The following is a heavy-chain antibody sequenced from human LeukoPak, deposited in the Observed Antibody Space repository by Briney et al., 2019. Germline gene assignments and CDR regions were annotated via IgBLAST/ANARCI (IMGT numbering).Heavy chain of an antibody. V-gene: IGHV3-7*05. Sequence: GGSLSLSCGASGFTFSSYWMSWVRQAPGKGLEWVANIKQDGGETYYVDSVKGRFTISRDNAKNSLYLQMNSLRAEDTAVYYCARYCSGGACYSFDYWGQGTVVTVSS. CDR3: ARYCSGGACYSFDY. CDR1: GFTFSSYW. D-gene: IGHD2-15*01. J-gene: IGHJ4*02. CDR2: IKQDGGET.